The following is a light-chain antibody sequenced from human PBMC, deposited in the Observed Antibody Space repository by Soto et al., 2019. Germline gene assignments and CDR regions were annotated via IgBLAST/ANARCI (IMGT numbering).Light chain of an antibody. CDR1: SSDVGSSNL. Sequence: QSALTQPASVSGSPGQSITISCIGTSSDVGSSNLVSWYQQHPGKAPKLMIYEGSERPSGVSDRFSGSKTGNTASLTISGLQAEDEGDYYCCSYAGSSTWVFGGGTKLTVL. J-gene: IGLJ3*02. CDR2: EGS. V-gene: IGLV2-23*01. CDR3: CSYAGSSTWV.